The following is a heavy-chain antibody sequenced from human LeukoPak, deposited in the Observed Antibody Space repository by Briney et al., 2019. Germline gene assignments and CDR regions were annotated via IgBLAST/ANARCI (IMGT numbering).Heavy chain of an antibody. CDR3: AREGLIAARFWFDP. CDR2: ISAYNGNT. V-gene: IGHV1-18*01. D-gene: IGHD6-6*01. J-gene: IGHJ5*02. CDR1: GYTFTSYG. Sequence: ASVKVSRKASGYTFTSYGISWVRQAPGQGLEWMGWISAYNGNTNYAQKLQGRVTMTTDTSTSTAYMGLRSLRSDDTAVYYCAREGLIAARFWFDPWGQGTLVTVSS.